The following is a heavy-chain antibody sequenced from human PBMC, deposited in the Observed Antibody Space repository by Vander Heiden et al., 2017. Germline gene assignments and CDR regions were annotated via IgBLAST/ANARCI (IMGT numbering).Heavy chain of an antibody. D-gene: IGHD4-4*01. V-gene: IGHV4-4*07. Sequence: QVQLQESGPGLVKPSETLSLTCTVSGGSISGFYWSWIRQPAGTGLEWIGRIYSTGSSNYNPSLKSRVTMLTDTSKNRFSLRLTSVTAADTAMYFCARLKTVTTGHFYGMDVWGQGTPVTVSS. J-gene: IGHJ6*02. CDR3: ARLKTVTTGHFYGMDV. CDR1: GGSISGFY. CDR2: IYSTGSS.